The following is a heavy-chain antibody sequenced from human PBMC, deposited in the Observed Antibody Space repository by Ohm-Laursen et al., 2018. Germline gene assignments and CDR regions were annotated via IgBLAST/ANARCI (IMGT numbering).Heavy chain of an antibody. J-gene: IGHJ3*02. Sequence: ASVKVSCKASGYTFTGYYMHWVRQAPGQGLEWMGWINPNSGGTNYAQKFQGRVTMTRDTSISTAYMELSRLRSDDTAVYYCARDLWARYAFDIWGQGTMVTVSS. CDR3: ARDLWARYAFDI. V-gene: IGHV1-2*02. D-gene: IGHD3-16*01. CDR2: INPNSGGT. CDR1: GYTFTGYY.